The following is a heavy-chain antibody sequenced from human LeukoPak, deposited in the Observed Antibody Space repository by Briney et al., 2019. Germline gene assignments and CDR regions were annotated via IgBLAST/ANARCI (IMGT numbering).Heavy chain of an antibody. CDR3: ARDLSSTHDAFDI. CDR2: INPNSGDT. D-gene: IGHD6-13*01. V-gene: IGHV1-2*02. J-gene: IGHJ3*02. Sequence: ASVKVSCKASGWSFTGYYMHWLRQAPGQGLEWMGWINPNSGDTNYAQKFQGRVTMTRDTSISTAYMELSRLRSDDTAVYYCARDLSSTHDAFDIWGQGTMVTVSS. CDR1: GWSFTGYY.